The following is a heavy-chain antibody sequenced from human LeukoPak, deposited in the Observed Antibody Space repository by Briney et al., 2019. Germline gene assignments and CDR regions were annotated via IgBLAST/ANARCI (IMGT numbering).Heavy chain of an antibody. CDR1: GFTFSSYG. Sequence: GRSLRLSCAASGFTFSSYGMHWVRQAPGKGLEWVAVIWYDGSNKYYADSVKGRFTISRDNSKNTLYLQMSSLRAEDTAVYYCARVGVLIYDSSHSPLDAFDIWGQGTMVTVSS. CDR3: ARVGVLIYDSSHSPLDAFDI. CDR2: IWYDGSNK. D-gene: IGHD3-22*01. V-gene: IGHV3-33*01. J-gene: IGHJ3*02.